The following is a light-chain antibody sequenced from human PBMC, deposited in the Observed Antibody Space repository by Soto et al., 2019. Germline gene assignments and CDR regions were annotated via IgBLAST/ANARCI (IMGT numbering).Light chain of an antibody. CDR2: AAS. V-gene: IGKV1-9*01. Sequence: DIQLTQSPSFLSASVGDRVTITCRASQGINRYLAWYQQKPGKAPKLLIYAASTLQSGVPSRFSGSGSGTEFTLTISRLPPEDFATYYCQQINSYPETFGQGTKVEIK. CDR3: QQINSYPET. J-gene: IGKJ1*01. CDR1: QGINRY.